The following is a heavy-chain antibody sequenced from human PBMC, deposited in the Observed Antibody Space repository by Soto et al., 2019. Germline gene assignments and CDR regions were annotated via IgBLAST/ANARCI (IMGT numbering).Heavy chain of an antibody. J-gene: IGHJ6*03. Sequence: GGSLRLSCAASGFTFDDYGMSWVRQAPGKGLEWVSGINWNGGSTGYADSVKGRFTISRDNAKNSLYLQMNSLRAEDTALYHCASHYSNYGRADYYYYMDVWDKGTTVTVSS. CDR3: ASHYSNYGRADYYYYMDV. CDR1: GFTFDDYG. V-gene: IGHV3-20*01. D-gene: IGHD4-4*01. CDR2: INWNGGST.